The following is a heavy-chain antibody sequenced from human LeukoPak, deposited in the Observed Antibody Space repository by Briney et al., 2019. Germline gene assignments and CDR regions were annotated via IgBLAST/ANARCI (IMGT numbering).Heavy chain of an antibody. CDR3: AREAPTVTTGGDAFDI. CDR2: ISSNGGST. D-gene: IGHD4-17*01. CDR1: GFTFSSYA. V-gene: IGHV3-64*01. J-gene: IGHJ3*02. Sequence: PGGSLRLSCAASGFTFSSYAMHWVRQAPGKGLEYVSAISSNGGSTYYANSVKGRFTISRDNSKNTLYLQMGSLRAEDMAVYYCAREAPTVTTGGDAFDIWGQGTMVTVSS.